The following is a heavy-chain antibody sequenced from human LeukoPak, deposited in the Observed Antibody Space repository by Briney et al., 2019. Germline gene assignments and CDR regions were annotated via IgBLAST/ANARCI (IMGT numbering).Heavy chain of an antibody. V-gene: IGHV1-46*01. CDR3: ARERAAAGIYYYYGMDV. CDR1: GYTFTSYY. D-gene: IGHD6-13*01. J-gene: IGHJ6*04. Sequence: ASVKVSCKASGYTFTSYYMHWVRQAPGQGLEWMGIINPSGGSTSYAQKFQGRVTMTRDTSTSTVYMELCSLRSEDTAVYYCARERAAAGIYYYYGMDVWGKGTTVTVSS. CDR2: INPSGGST.